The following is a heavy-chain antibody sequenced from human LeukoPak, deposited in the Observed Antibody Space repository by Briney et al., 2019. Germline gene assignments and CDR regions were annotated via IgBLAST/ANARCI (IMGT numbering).Heavy chain of an antibody. V-gene: IGHV3-7*01. D-gene: IGHD5-12*01. CDR2: IKDDGSDR. Sequence: GGSLRLSCAASGFTFSSYGMHWVRQAPGKGLEWVATIKDDGSDRYYVDSVKGRFTISRDNAKKSLYLQMNSLRVEDTAVYYCANLGYSDGGQGTLVTVSS. CDR1: GFTFSSYG. J-gene: IGHJ4*02. CDR3: ANLGYSD.